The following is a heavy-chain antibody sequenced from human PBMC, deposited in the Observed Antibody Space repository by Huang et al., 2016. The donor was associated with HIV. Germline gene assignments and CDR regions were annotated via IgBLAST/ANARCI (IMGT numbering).Heavy chain of an antibody. Sequence: QVQLVESGGGVVQPGRSLRLSCAASGFTFSDFGLHWVHQAPGKGLGWGAMIADDGSYKHLGDSVKGRVTISRDNSQNTLYLQMNSLRPEDTAVYYCAKDHFGIGHDLEYWGQGILVTVSS. J-gene: IGHJ4*02. D-gene: IGHD3-3*02. V-gene: IGHV3-30*18. CDR3: AKDHFGIGHDLEY. CDR1: GFTFSDFG. CDR2: IADDGSYK.